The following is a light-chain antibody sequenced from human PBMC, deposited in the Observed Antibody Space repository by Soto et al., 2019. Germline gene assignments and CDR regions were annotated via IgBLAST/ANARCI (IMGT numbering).Light chain of an antibody. V-gene: IGLV2-8*01. CDR2: EVS. CDR3: NSYAGSYNCV. Sequence: QSALTQPPSASGSPGQSVTISCTGTSSDVGGYNYVSWYQQHPGKAPKLLIYEVSKRPSGVPVRFSGSKSGNTASLAVSRLQAADEADYSCNSYAGSYNCVFGGGTTVTVL. CDR1: SSDVGGYNY. J-gene: IGLJ3*02.